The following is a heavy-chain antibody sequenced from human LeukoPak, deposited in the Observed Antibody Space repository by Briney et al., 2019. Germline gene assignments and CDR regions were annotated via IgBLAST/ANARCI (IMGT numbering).Heavy chain of an antibody. CDR1: GGSISSYY. CDR3: ARGELLWFGEPYYFDY. V-gene: IGHV4-59*08. Sequence: SETLSLTCTVSGGSISSYYWSWIRQPPGKGLEWIGYIYYSGSTNYSPSLKSRVTISVDTSKNQFSLKLSSVTAADTAVYYCARGELLWFGEPYYFDYWGQGTLVTVSS. J-gene: IGHJ4*02. D-gene: IGHD3-10*01. CDR2: IYYSGST.